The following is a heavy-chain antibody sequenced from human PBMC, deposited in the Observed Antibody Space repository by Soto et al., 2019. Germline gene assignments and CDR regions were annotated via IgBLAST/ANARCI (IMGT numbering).Heavy chain of an antibody. Sequence: QVQLVQSGAEVKKPGASVKVSCKASGYTFTSYDINWVRQATGQGLEWMGWMDPNSGNTGYAQKFPGTVAMTRNTSISTAYMELSSLRSEDTAVYYCASPRGYGDYWAFDIWGQGTMVTVSS. V-gene: IGHV1-8*01. J-gene: IGHJ3*02. CDR1: GYTFTSYD. CDR2: MDPNSGNT. CDR3: ASPRGYGDYWAFDI. D-gene: IGHD4-17*01.